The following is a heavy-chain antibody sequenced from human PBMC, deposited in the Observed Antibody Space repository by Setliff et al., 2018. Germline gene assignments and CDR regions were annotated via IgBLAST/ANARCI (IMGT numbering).Heavy chain of an antibody. CDR3: ARSKVEAAMVKHNWFDP. CDR2: MNPNSGNT. Sequence: ASVKVSCKTSGYTFINYGLSWMRQAPGQGLEWMGWMNPNSGNTGYAQKFQGRVTMTRNTSISTAYMELSSLRSEDTAVYYCARSKVEAAMVKHNWFDPWGQGTLVTVSS. J-gene: IGHJ5*02. CDR1: GYTFINYG. V-gene: IGHV1-8*02. D-gene: IGHD5-18*01.